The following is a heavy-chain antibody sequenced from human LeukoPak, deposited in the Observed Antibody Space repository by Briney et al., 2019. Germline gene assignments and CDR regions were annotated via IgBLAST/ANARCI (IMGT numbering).Heavy chain of an antibody. D-gene: IGHD3-22*01. CDR2: ISHSGST. J-gene: IGHJ4*02. Sequence: NPSETLSLTCTVSGYSISSGFHWXXXXXXXXXXXEWIGSISHSGSTXXXPSLKSRXIISLDTSKNQFSLKLTSATATDTAVYYCARYYDLSGGAYWGQGTLVTVSS. CDR1: GYSISSGFH. CDR3: ARYYDLSGGAY. V-gene: IGHV4-38-2*02.